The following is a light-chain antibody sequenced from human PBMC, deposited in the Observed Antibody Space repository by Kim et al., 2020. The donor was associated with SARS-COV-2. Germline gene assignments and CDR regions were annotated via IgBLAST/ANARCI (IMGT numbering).Light chain of an antibody. CDR1: QDISSW. CDR3: QQTNSLPRT. V-gene: IGKV1-12*01. Sequence: DIQMTQSPSSVSASVGDRLTITCRASQDISSWLAWYQQKPWKAPKLLIYAASNLQSGVPSRFSGSGSGTDFTLTIISLQPEDFATYYCQQTNSLPRTFGGGTKVDIK. CDR2: AAS. J-gene: IGKJ4*01.